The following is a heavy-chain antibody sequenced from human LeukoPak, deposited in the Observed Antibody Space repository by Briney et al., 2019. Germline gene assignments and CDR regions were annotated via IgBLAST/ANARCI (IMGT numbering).Heavy chain of an antibody. CDR2: ISYDGSNK. Sequence: GGSLRLSCATSGFTFGSYGMHWVRQAPGKGLEWVAVISYDGSNKYYADSVKGRFTISRDNSKNTLYLQMNSLRAEDTAVYYCAKALSYVWGSYRRDYFDYWGQGTLVTVSS. D-gene: IGHD3-16*02. CDR3: AKALSYVWGSYRRDYFDY. V-gene: IGHV3-30*18. CDR1: GFTFGSYG. J-gene: IGHJ4*02.